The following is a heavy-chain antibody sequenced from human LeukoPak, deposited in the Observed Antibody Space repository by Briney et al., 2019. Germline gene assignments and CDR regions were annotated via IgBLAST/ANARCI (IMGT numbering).Heavy chain of an antibody. D-gene: IGHD4-17*01. V-gene: IGHV3-30*02. CDR1: GFTFSSYA. CDR3: AKNDYGVNYFDY. CDR2: ILYDGSNK. J-gene: IGHJ4*02. Sequence: GGSLRLSCAASGFTFSSYAMHWVRQAPGKGLEWVAFILYDGSNKYYADSVKGRFTISRDNSKNTLYLQMNSLGAEDTAVYYCAKNDYGVNYFDYWGQGTLVTVSS.